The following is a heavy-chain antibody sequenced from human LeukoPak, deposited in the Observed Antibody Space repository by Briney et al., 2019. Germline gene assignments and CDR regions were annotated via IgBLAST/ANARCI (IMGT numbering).Heavy chain of an antibody. CDR3: VRQYCSDSQCPLLDY. J-gene: IGHJ4*02. D-gene: IGHD2-15*01. Sequence: PLGSLRLSCAASGFTFSDYYMSWICQTPRKGLAWVSYISSTSTTTYYADSVKGRFTIPRDDAAASLYLQMNSLGAEDKAVYYCVRQYCSDSQCPLLDYWGQGTLVTVSS. CDR2: ISSTSTTT. CDR1: GFTFSDYY. V-gene: IGHV3-11*01.